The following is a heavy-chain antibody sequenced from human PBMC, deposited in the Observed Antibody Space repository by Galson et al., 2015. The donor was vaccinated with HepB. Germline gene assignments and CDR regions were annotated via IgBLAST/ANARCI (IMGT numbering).Heavy chain of an antibody. V-gene: IGHV3-21*01. CDR2: ISSSSSYI. J-gene: IGHJ6*02. D-gene: IGHD3-10*01. CDR3: ARDQYYYGSGSYYNAISLYYYGMDV. CDR1: GFTFSSYS. Sequence: SLRLSCAASGFTFSSYSMNWVRQAPGKGLEWVSSISSSSSYIYYADSVKGRFTISRDNAKNSLYLQMNSLRAEDTAVYYCARDQYYYGSGSYYNAISLYYYGMDVWGQGTTVTVSS.